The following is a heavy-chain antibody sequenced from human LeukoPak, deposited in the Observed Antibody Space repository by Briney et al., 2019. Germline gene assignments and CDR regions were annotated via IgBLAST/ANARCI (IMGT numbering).Heavy chain of an antibody. Sequence: KPSETLSLTCAVYGGSFSGYYWSWIRQPPGKGLEWIGEINHSGSTNYNPSLKSRVTISVDTSKNQFSLKLSSVTAADTAVYYCARLKWLRSTSRGGWFDPWGQGTLVTVSS. CDR3: ARLKWLRSTSRGGWFDP. J-gene: IGHJ5*02. D-gene: IGHD5-12*01. V-gene: IGHV4-34*01. CDR2: INHSGST. CDR1: GGSFSGYY.